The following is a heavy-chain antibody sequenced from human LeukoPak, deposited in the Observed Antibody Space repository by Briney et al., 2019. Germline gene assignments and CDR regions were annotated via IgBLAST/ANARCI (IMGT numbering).Heavy chain of an antibody. Sequence: SETLSLTCTVSGGSISSYYWSWIRQPPGKGLEWIGYIYYSGSTNYNPSLKSRVTISVDTSKNQFSLKLSSATAADTAVYYCAREDYGVFDYWGQGTLVTVSS. J-gene: IGHJ4*02. V-gene: IGHV4-59*01. CDR3: AREDYGVFDY. D-gene: IGHD4-17*01. CDR2: IYYSGST. CDR1: GGSISSYY.